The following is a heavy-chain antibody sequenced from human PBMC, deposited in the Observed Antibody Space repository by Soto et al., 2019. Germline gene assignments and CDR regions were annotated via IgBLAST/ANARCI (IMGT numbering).Heavy chain of an antibody. CDR1: GYTFTSYG. CDR2: ISAYNGNT. J-gene: IGHJ4*02. D-gene: IGHD6-13*01. Sequence: EASVKVSCKASGYTFTSYGISWLRQAPGQGLEWMGWISAYNGNTNYAQKLQGRVTMTTDTSTSTAYMELRSLRSDDTAVYYCARDWFGEQQLVRGYYFDYWGQGTLVTVSS. CDR3: ARDWFGEQQLVRGYYFDY. V-gene: IGHV1-18*01.